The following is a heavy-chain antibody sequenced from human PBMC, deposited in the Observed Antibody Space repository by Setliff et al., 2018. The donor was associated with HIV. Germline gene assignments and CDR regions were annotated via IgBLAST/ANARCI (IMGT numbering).Heavy chain of an antibody. CDR2: IVVGSGNT. V-gene: IGHV1-58*02. D-gene: IGHD5-12*01. CDR1: GFTSTNSA. J-gene: IGHJ4*02. CDR3: ARAIYGGYYYREFDY. Sequence: SVKVSCKTSGFTSTNSAIQWVRQARGQRLEWIGWIVVGSGNTNYAQKFQKRVTMTTDTSTSTVYMELSSLRSEDTAMYYCARAIYGGYYYREFDYWGQGTLVTVSS.